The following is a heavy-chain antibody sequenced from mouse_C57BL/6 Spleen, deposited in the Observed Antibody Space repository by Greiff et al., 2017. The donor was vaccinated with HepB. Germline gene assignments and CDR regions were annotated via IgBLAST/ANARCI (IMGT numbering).Heavy chain of an antibody. V-gene: IGHV6-3*01. CDR1: GFTFSNYW. CDR3: TLLRSFFDY. J-gene: IGHJ2*01. Sequence: EVKLEESGGGLVQPGGSMKLSCVASGFTFSNYWMNWVRQSPEKGLEWVAQIRLKSDNYATHYAESVKGRFTISRDDSKSSVYLQMNNLRAEDTGIYYCTLLRSFFDYWGQGTTLTVSS. CDR2: IRLKSDNYAT. D-gene: IGHD1-1*01.